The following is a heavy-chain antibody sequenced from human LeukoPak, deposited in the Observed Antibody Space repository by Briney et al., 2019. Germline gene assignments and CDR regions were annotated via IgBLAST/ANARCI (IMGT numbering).Heavy chain of an antibody. V-gene: IGHV4-4*07. J-gene: IGHJ4*02. CDR1: GVSISSYH. CDR3: AREEGASGGLYY. CDR2: IYTSGST. D-gene: IGHD3-10*01. Sequence: SETLSLTCTVSGVSISSYHWTWIRQPAGKGLEWIGRIYTSGSTNYNPSLKSRVTMSVDTSKNQFSLKLSSVTAADTAVYYCAREEGASGGLYYWGQGTLVTVSS.